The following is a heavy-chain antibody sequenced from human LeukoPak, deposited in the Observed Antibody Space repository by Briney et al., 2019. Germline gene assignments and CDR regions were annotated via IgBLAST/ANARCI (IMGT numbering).Heavy chain of an antibody. CDR2: ISSSSSYI. CDR1: GFTFSDYY. CDR3: ARGPGMNYPALDY. D-gene: IGHD1-7*01. Sequence: GGSLRLSCAASGFTFSDYYMSWIRQAPGKGLEWVSYISSSSSYIYYADSVKGRFTISRDNAKNSLYLQMNSLRAEDTAVYYCARGPGMNYPALDYWGQGTLVTVSS. V-gene: IGHV3-11*06. J-gene: IGHJ4*02.